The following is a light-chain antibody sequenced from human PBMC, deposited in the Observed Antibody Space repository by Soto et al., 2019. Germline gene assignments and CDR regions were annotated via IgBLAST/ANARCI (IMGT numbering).Light chain of an antibody. V-gene: IGLV2-8*01. CDR2: EVN. CDR3: TSYAGGNNV. Sequence: QSALTQPPSASGSPGQSVTISWTGTSSDVGGYNYVSWYQQHPGKVPKLMVYEVNKRLSGVPDRFSGSKSGNTASLTISGLQAEDEADYYCTSYAGGNNVFGTGTKVTVL. CDR1: SSDVGGYNY. J-gene: IGLJ1*01.